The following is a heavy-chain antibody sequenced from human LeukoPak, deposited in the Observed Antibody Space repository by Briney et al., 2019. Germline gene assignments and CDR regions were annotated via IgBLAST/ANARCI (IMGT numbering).Heavy chain of an antibody. CDR2: ISAYNGNT. CDR1: GYTFTSYG. J-gene: IGHJ5*01. V-gene: IGHV1-18*01. D-gene: IGHD6-19*01. CDR3: ARIAVAGNYNWFDS. Sequence: ASVKVSCKASGYTFTSYGINWLRQAPGQGLEWMGWISAYNGNTNYAQKLQGRVTMTTDTSTSTAYMELRSLRSDDTAVYYCARIAVAGNYNWFDSWGQGTLVTVSS.